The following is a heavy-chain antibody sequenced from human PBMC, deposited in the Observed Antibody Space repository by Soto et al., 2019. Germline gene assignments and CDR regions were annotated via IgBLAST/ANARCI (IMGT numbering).Heavy chain of an antibody. V-gene: IGHV3-72*01. CDR3: ARARETAMDYSSGYYYYYYGMDV. Sequence: GSLRLSCAASGFTFSDHYMDWVRQAPGKGLEWVGRTRNKANSYTTEYAASVKGRFTISRDDSKNSLYLQMNSLKTEDTAVYYCARARETAMDYSSGYYYYYYGMDVWGQGTTVTVSS. CDR1: GFTFSDHY. CDR2: TRNKANSYTT. D-gene: IGHD5-18*01. J-gene: IGHJ6*02.